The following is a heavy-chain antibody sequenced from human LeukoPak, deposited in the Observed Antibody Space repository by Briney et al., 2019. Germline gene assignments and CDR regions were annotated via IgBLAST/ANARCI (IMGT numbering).Heavy chain of an antibody. D-gene: IGHD2-21*01. CDR2: ISGYNGNT. V-gene: IGHV1-18*01. Sequence: GSVTVSCKASGYTFTAYGINWVRQAPGQGLEGMGWISGYNGNTHYAQKLQGRVSMTTDTSASTAYMELRSLRSDDTAVYYCARSPRDIVVAPTDDAFDIWGQGTTVTVSS. CDR3: ARSPRDIVVAPTDDAFDI. CDR1: GYTFTAYG. J-gene: IGHJ3*02.